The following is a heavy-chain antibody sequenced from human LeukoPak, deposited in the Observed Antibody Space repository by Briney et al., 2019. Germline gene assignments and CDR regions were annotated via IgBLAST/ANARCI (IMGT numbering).Heavy chain of an antibody. CDR2: ISGSGGST. CDR3: AKDLFMVRGVKYDY. Sequence: GGSLRLSCAASGFTFSSYAMSWVRQAPGKGLEWVSAISGSGGSTYYADSVEGRFTISRDNSKNTLYLQMNSLRAEDTAVYYCAKDLFMVRGVKYDYWGQGTLVTVSS. V-gene: IGHV3-23*01. D-gene: IGHD3-10*01. J-gene: IGHJ4*02. CDR1: GFTFSSYA.